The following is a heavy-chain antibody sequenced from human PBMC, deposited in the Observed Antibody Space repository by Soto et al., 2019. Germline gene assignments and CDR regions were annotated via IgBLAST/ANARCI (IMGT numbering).Heavy chain of an antibody. CDR2: IVPIYRTA. Sequence: SVKVSCKASGGTFSSYRINWVRQAPGQGLEWVGGIVPIYRTADYAQKFQDRVTITADESARTSYMELRSLKSRDTAAYYCVRDSGAKLSSSWGQGTMVTVYS. CDR3: VRDSGAKLSSS. V-gene: IGHV1-69*13. CDR1: GGTFSSYR. J-gene: IGHJ4*02. D-gene: IGHD6-13*01.